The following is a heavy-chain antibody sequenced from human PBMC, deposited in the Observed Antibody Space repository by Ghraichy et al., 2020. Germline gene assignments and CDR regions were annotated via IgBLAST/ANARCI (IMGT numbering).Heavy chain of an antibody. J-gene: IGHJ6*02. CDR3: AKDLREGCSGINCYAYYYYYSGLDV. Sequence: GGSLRLSCAASGFSVGDYDMHWVRQAPGKGLEWVSVISWSGGNICAGDSVEGLFTVSRDGAKNSLHLQMNSLRVEDTALYYSAKDLREGCSGINCYAYYYYYSGLDVWGQGTTVTVS. CDR1: GFSVGDYD. V-gene: IGHV3-9*01. D-gene: IGHD2-2*01. CDR2: ISWSGGNI.